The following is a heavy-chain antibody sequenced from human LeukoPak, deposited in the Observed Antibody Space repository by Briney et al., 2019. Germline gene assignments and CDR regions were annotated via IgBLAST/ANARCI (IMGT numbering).Heavy chain of an antibody. D-gene: IGHD3-3*01. Sequence: PGGSLRLSCAASGFTFSTYWMSWVRQAPGKGLEWVSYISSSGSTIYYADSVKGRFTISRDNAKNSLYLQMNSLRAEDTAVYYCARGVRPQLLHKDYDFWSGYGDYWGQGTLVTVSS. V-gene: IGHV3-11*01. CDR3: ARGVRPQLLHKDYDFWSGYGDY. CDR2: ISSSGSTI. CDR1: GFTFSTYW. J-gene: IGHJ4*02.